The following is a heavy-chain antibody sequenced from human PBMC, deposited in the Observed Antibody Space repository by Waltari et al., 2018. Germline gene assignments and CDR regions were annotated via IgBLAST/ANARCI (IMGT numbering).Heavy chain of an antibody. CDR3: AFTYGRSAFAL. CDR1: GGSVTTTSHF. CDR2: ISYGGGP. Sequence: QLRLQESGPGLVKPSETLSLTCSVSGGSVTTTSHFWGWVRQPPRKGLEWIGSISYGGGPFYNPSLQSRVAMSVDTSKNQFSLRLNSLTAADTAVYYCAFTYGRSAFALWGQGTVVNVSS. V-gene: IGHV4-39*01. D-gene: IGHD3-10*01. J-gene: IGHJ3*01.